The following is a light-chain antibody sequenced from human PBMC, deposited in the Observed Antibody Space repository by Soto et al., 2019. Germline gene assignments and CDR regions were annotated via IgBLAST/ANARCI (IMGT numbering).Light chain of an antibody. CDR1: QSINSY. CDR3: QQSFSTPRT. Sequence: DIQMTQSPSSQSASVGDRVTITCRASQSINSYLNWYQQKPGKAPKLLIYAASSLQSGVPSRFNGSGSETDFTLTITSLQPDDFATYYCQQSFSTPRTFGQGTRVDI. V-gene: IGKV1-39*01. J-gene: IGKJ1*01. CDR2: AAS.